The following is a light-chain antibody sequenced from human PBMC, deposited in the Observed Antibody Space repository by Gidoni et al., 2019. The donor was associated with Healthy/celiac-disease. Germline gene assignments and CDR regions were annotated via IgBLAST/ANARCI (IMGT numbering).Light chain of an antibody. CDR1: QRISSW. V-gene: IGKV1-5*03. Sequence: IQMPKSPSTLSASVGDSVTITCRASQRISSWLAWYQQKPGKAPNILIYKASSFESGVPSRFSGSGSGTEFTLTISSLQPDDFATYYFQQYNSYSYTFGQGTKLEIK. J-gene: IGKJ2*01. CDR3: QQYNSYSYT. CDR2: KAS.